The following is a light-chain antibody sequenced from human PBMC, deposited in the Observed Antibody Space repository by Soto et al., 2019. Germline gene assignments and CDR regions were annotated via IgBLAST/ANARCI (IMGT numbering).Light chain of an antibody. J-gene: IGLJ3*02. V-gene: IGLV1-40*01. CDR2: GNS. Sequence: QSVLTQPPSVSGAPGQRVTISCTGSSSNIGAGYDVHWYQQLPGTAPKLLIYGNSNRPSGVPDRFSGSKSGTSASLAITGLQAEDEAGYYCQSYDSSFWVFGGGTKLTVL. CDR3: QSYDSSFWV. CDR1: SSNIGAGYD.